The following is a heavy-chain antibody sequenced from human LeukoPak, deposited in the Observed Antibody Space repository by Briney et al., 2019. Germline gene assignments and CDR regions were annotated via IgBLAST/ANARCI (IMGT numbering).Heavy chain of an antibody. CDR2: ITSSGGNT. Sequence: SGGSLRLSCAASGFTFSNYAVNWVRQAPGKGLEWVSAITSSGGNTYYADSVKGRFTISRDNSKNTLYLQMNSLRAEDTAVYYCARVGYSSDYWGQGTLVTVSS. CDR1: GFTFSNYA. V-gene: IGHV3-23*01. CDR3: ARVGYSSDY. J-gene: IGHJ4*02. D-gene: IGHD6-13*01.